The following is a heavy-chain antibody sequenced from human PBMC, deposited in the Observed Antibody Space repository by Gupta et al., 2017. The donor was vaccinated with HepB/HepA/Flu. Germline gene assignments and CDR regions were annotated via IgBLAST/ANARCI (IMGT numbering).Heavy chain of an antibody. J-gene: IGHJ4*02. Sequence: EVHLVESGGGLVQPGGPLRLSCETSGFSISNNWMAWVRLAPGKGLEWVANIDHDGSTKGYADSVRGRFAISRDNAKNSLFLQMNRLRAEDTAIYYCARDLYSRGGFWGQGTLVTVSS. V-gene: IGHV3-7*01. CDR1: GFSISNNW. CDR3: ARDLYSRGGF. CDR2: IDHDGSTK. D-gene: IGHD4-11*01.